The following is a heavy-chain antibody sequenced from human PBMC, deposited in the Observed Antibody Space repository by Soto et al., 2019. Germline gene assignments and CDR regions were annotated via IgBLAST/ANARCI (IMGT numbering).Heavy chain of an antibody. Sequence: EVQLVESGGGLVQPGGSLRLSCAASGFTFSSYSMNWVRQAPGKGLEWVSYISSSSNTIYYADSVKGRFTISRDNAKNSLYLQMNSLRDEDTAVYYCARVGAATGSRWWFDPLGQGNLVNVSS. CDR2: ISSSSNTI. V-gene: IGHV3-48*02. CDR1: GFTFSSYS. J-gene: IGHJ5*02. CDR3: ARVGAATGSRWWFDP. D-gene: IGHD1-1*01.